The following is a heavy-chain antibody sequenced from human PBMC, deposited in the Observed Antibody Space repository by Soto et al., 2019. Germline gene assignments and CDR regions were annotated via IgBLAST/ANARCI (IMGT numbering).Heavy chain of an antibody. V-gene: IGHV1-8*01. Sequence: QVQLVQSGAEVKKPGASVKVSCKASGYTLTSHDINWVRQATGQGLEWMGWMNPNSGDRGYAQKFQGRVTMTGNTSISTAYMELRSLGSEDTAVDYCARGSWFGDLGNIDYGLDVWGQGTTVTVSS. D-gene: IGHD3-10*01. J-gene: IGHJ6*02. CDR2: MNPNSGDR. CDR3: ARGSWFGDLGNIDYGLDV. CDR1: GYTLTSHD.